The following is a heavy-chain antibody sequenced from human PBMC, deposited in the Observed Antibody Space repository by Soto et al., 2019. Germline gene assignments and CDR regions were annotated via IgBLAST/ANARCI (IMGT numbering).Heavy chain of an antibody. CDR3: WKGGYCDYWIGNSEY. J-gene: IGHJ4*02. CDR1: GFTFSSDA. D-gene: IGHD3-3*01. CDR2: ISGSGGST. Sequence: RGSLRLSCAASGFTFSSDAMSWFRQAPGTGLEWVSAISGSGGSTYYADSVKGRFTISRDNSKNTLYLQMNSLRAEDTAVYYCWKGGYCDYWIGNSEYWGQGTLFTVSS. V-gene: IGHV3-23*01.